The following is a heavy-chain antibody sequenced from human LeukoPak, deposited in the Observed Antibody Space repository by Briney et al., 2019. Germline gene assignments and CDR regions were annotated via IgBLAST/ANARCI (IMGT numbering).Heavy chain of an antibody. CDR3: ARLSGSTATNLYYYYGMDV. D-gene: IGHD1-1*01. Sequence: KPGESLKISCKGSGYSFTTHWIGWVRPVPGKGLEWMGIIYPGDFDTRYSPSFQGQVSISADRSTSTAYVQWSSLKASDTAIYYCARLSGSTATNLYYYYGMDVWGQGTPVTVSS. CDR1: GYSFTTHW. V-gene: IGHV5-51*01. J-gene: IGHJ6*02. CDR2: IYPGDFDT.